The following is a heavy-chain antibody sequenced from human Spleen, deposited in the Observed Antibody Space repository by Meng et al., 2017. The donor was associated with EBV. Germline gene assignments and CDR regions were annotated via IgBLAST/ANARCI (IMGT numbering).Heavy chain of an antibody. V-gene: IGHV4/OR15-8*01. Sequence: VALEEVGPGPVGASVTRSLGCVGPAGAVTRSIWWSKVRQPPGKGLQWSGEIHQNVGGQYNTSLTGRVTISIARSKNQFSLTLTFETAADTAVDNCASAGYPRPASDYWGQGTLVTVSS. CDR3: ASAGYPRPASDY. D-gene: IGHD2-15*01. J-gene: IGHJ4*02. CDR2: IHQNVGG. CDR1: AGAVTRSIW.